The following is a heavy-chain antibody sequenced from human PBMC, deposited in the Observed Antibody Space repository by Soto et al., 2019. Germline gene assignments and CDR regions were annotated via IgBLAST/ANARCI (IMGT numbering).Heavy chain of an antibody. CDR2: INPNSGGT. D-gene: IGHD3-22*01. CDR3: ARGGGYYDSSGYVTRSGGMDV. CDR1: GYTFTGYY. V-gene: IGHV1-2*04. J-gene: IGHJ6*02. Sequence: QVQLVQSGAEVKKPGASVKVSCKASGYTFTGYYMHWVRQAPGQGLEWMGWINPNSGGTNYAQKFQGWVTTTRDTSISTAYMELSRLRSDDTAVYYCARGGGYYDSSGYVTRSGGMDVWGQGTTVTVSS.